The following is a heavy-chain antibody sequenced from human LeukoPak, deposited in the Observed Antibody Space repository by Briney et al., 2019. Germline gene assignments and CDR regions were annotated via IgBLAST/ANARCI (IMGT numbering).Heavy chain of an antibody. CDR1: GYSISSGYY. V-gene: IGHV4-38-2*02. CDR3: ARTRMTMIFDY. D-gene: IGHD3-22*01. Sequence: PSETLSLTCTVSGYSISSGYYWGWIRQPPGKGLEWIGSIYHSGSTYYNPSLKSRVTISVDTSKNQFSLKLSSVTAADTAVYYCARTRMTMIFDYWGQGTLVTVSS. J-gene: IGHJ4*02. CDR2: IYHSGST.